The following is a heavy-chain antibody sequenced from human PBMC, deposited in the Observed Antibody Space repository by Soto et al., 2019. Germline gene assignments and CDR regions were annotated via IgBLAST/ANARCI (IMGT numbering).Heavy chain of an antibody. CDR2: ISSISSYT. CDR1: GFTLSDYY. J-gene: IGHJ4*02. D-gene: IGHD3-22*01. CDR3: ARDSDYDSSGYNED. Sequence: RSLSCTASGFTLSDYYMSWIRQAPGKGLEWVSYISSISSYTNYADSVKGRFTISRDNAKNSLYLQMNSLRAEDTAVYYCARDSDYDSSGYNEDWGEGTPFTVSS. V-gene: IGHV3-11*06.